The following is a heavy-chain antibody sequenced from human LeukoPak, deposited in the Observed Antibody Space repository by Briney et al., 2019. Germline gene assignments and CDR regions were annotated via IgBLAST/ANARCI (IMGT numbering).Heavy chain of an antibody. J-gene: IGHJ3*02. D-gene: IGHD3-16*01. CDR1: GGSISSSSYY. CDR3: ARQLGAYSYGFDI. V-gene: IGHV4-39*01. CDR2: IYYSGST. Sequence: SETLSLTCTVSGGSISSSSYYWVWIRQPPGKGLEWIGSIYYSGSTLYNPSLTSRVTISVDTSKNQFSLRLNSVTAADTAVYYCARQLGAYSYGFDIWGQRTEVPVSS.